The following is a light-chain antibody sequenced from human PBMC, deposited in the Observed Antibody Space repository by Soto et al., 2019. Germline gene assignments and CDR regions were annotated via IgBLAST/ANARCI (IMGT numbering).Light chain of an antibody. J-gene: IGKJ2*01. CDR1: QSISSW. CDR2: KAS. Sequence: DIQMTQSPSTLSASVVDRVTITCRASQSISSWLAWYQQKPGKAPKLLIYKASSLESGGPSRFSGSGSGTEFTLTISSLQPDDFASYYCQQYNSYSRNTFGQGTKLEIK. V-gene: IGKV1-5*03. CDR3: QQYNSYSRNT.